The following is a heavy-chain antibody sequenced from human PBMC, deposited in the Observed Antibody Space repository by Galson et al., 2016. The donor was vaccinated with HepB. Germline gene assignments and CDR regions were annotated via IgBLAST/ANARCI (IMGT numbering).Heavy chain of an antibody. CDR1: GFTFSSYA. D-gene: IGHD6-19*01. CDR3: AKNSYSSAWSPDY. J-gene: IGHJ4*02. Sequence: SLRLSCAASGFTFSSYAMHWVRQAPGKGLEWVAVIWYDGSHEYYADSVKGRFTISRDNSKNMVYLQMNSLSAEDTAVYYCAKNSYSSAWSPDYWGQGTLVTVSS. V-gene: IGHV3-33*06. CDR2: IWYDGSHE.